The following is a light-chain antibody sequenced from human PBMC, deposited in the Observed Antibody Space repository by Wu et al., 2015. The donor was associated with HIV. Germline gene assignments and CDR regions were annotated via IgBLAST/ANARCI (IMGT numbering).Light chain of an antibody. Sequence: DIQMTQSPSTLSTSVGDRVTITCRASQTINSWLAWYQQKPGKVPELLIYKASTLESGVPSRFSGSGSGTEFTLTINSLQPDDFATYYCQQYHRSPRTFGQGTKVEMK. CDR1: QTINSW. CDR2: KAS. V-gene: IGKV1-5*03. J-gene: IGKJ1*01. CDR3: QQYHRSPRT.